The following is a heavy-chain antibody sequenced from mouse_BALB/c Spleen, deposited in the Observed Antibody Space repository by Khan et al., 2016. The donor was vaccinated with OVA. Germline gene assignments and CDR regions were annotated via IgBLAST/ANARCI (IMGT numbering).Heavy chain of an antibody. V-gene: IGHV5-12-2*01. CDR3: VTHRDYGNPFAY. J-gene: IGHJ3*01. CDR1: GFTFSSYI. Sequence: EVELVESGGGLVQPGGSLKLSCAASGFTFSSYIMSWVRQTPEKRLEWVAYLSNGGGSTYYPDTVKGRFTNYRDHAKDTRYLQMSSLKSEATAMYYCVTHRDYGNPFAYWGQGTLVTVSA. D-gene: IGHD2-1*01. CDR2: LSNGGGST.